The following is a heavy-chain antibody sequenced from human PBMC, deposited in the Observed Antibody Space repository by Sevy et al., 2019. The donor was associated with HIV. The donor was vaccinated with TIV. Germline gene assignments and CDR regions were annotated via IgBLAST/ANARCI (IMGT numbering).Heavy chain of an antibody. Sequence: GGSLRLSCAASGFTFDDYAMHWVRQAPGKGLEEVSGNSWNSGSIGYADSVKGRFTISRDNAKNSLYLQMNSLRAEDTALYYCAKGKGGVATIYDYYYYGMDVWGQGTTVTVSS. CDR2: NSWNSGSI. CDR1: GFTFDDYA. CDR3: AKGKGGVATIYDYYYYGMDV. J-gene: IGHJ6*02. V-gene: IGHV3-9*01. D-gene: IGHD5-12*01.